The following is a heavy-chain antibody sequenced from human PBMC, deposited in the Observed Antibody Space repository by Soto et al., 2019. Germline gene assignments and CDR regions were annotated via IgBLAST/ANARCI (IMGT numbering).Heavy chain of an antibody. D-gene: IGHD3-3*01. CDR2: ISGSGGST. V-gene: IGHV3-23*01. J-gene: IGHJ4*02. Sequence: EGSLRLSCAASGFTFSSYAMSWVRQAPGKGLEWVSAISGSGGSTYYADSVKGRFTISRDNSKNTLYLQMNSLRAEDTAVYYCAKHYDFWSGYPYWGQGTLVTVSS. CDR3: AKHYDFWSGYPY. CDR1: GFTFSSYA.